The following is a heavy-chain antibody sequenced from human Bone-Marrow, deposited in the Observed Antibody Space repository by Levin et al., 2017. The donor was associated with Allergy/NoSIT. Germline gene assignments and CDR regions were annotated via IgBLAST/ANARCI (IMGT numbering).Heavy chain of an antibody. Sequence: KVSCKGSGYSFTSYWIGWVRQMPGKGLEWMGIIYPGDSDTRYSPSFQGQVTISADKSISTAYLQWSSLKASDTAMYYCARQTPYCSGGSCYRLWFDPWGQGTLVTVSS. J-gene: IGHJ5*02. V-gene: IGHV5-51*01. CDR1: GYSFTSYW. CDR2: IYPGDSDT. CDR3: ARQTPYCSGGSCYRLWFDP. D-gene: IGHD2-15*01.